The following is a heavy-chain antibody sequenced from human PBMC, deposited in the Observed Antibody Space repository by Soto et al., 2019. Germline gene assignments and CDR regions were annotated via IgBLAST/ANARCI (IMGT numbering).Heavy chain of an antibody. CDR1: GFTFSSYA. J-gene: IGHJ6*02. CDR3: AKIRVRATRYFDWSHYGMDV. Sequence: GGSLRLSCAASGFTFSSYAMSWVRQAPGKGLEWVSAISGSGGSTYYADSVKGRFTISRDNSKNTLYLQMNSLRAEDTAVYYCAKIRVRATRYFDWSHYGMDVWGQGTTVTVSS. D-gene: IGHD3-9*01. CDR2: ISGSGGST. V-gene: IGHV3-23*01.